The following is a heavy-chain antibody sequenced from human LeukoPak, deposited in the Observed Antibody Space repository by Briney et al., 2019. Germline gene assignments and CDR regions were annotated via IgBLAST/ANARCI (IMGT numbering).Heavy chain of an antibody. CDR3: ARGDIVVVPAAIWFDP. CDR2: IYYSGST. J-gene: IGHJ5*02. Sequence: SQTLSLTCTVSGGSISSGDYYWIWIRQPPGKGLKWIGSIYYSGSTYYNPSLKSRVTISVDTSKNQFSLKLSSVTAADTAVYYCARGDIVVVPAAIWFDPWGQGTLVTVSS. V-gene: IGHV4-30-4*01. D-gene: IGHD2-2*01. CDR1: GGSISSGDYY.